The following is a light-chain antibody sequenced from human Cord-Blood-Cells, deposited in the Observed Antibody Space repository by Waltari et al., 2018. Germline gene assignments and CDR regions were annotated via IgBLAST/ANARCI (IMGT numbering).Light chain of an antibody. CDR1: ALPKQY. CDR2: KDS. V-gene: IGLV3-25*03. CDR3: QSADSSGTSYV. J-gene: IGLJ1*01. Sequence: SYELTQPPSVSVSPGQTARITCSGAALPKQYAYWYQQKPGQAPVLVIYKDSERPSGIPERFSGSSSGTTVTLTISGVQAEDEADYYCQSADSSGTSYVFGTGTKVTVL.